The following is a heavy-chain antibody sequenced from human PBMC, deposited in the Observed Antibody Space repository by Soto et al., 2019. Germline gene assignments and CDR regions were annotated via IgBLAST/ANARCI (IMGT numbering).Heavy chain of an antibody. CDR3: ARVGPWVPYHYDSSPYNFENWVDP. CDR1: VYPISCGHY. J-gene: IGHJ5*02. D-gene: IGHD3-22*01. CDR2: IYHGGTT. Sequence: PAETLSVSSVLSVYPISCGHYLGWVLQPPGKGLECTGSIYHGGTTYYNPSLNSRVTLSIDMTSNHVSLILNSVTAADTAAYYCARVGPWVPYHYDSSPYNFENWVDPWGQGTLVTVSS. V-gene: IGHV4-38-2*01.